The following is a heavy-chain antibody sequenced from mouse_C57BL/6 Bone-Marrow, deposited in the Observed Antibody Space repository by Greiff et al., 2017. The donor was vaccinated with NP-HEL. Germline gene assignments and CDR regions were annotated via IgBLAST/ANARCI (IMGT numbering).Heavy chain of an antibody. CDR1: GYTFTGYW. CDR3: ERTDYGSSHCYFDV. Sequence: QVQLQQSGAELMKPGASVKLSCKATGYTFTGYWMEWVKQRPGHGLEWIGEILPGSGSTNYTEKFKGKATFTADTSSNTAYMQLSSLTTEDSAISYCERTDYGSSHCYFDVWGTGTTVTVSS. CDR2: ILPGSGST. V-gene: IGHV1-9*01. J-gene: IGHJ1*03. D-gene: IGHD1-1*01.